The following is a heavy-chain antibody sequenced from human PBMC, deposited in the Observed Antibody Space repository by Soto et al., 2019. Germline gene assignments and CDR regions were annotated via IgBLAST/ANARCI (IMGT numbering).Heavy chain of an antibody. CDR3: SVANSNWCDP. V-gene: IGHV4-39*01. J-gene: IGHJ5*02. CDR1: GGSISSRSSY. CDR2: IYPSGST. D-gene: IGHD5-12*01. Sequence: QLQLQESGPGLVKASETLSLTCTVSGGSISSRSSYWSWLRQPPGKGLEWIGNIYPSGSTYNSPTLDSPSTISITTTKKQSSLRLNAVTATDTAVYYCSVANSNWCDPWGQGTLVTVSS.